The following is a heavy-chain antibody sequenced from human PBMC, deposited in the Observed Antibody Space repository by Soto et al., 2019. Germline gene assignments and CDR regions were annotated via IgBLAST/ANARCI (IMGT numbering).Heavy chain of an antibody. CDR1: GGSITSNW. Sequence: SDTLSLTCAVSGGSITSNWWSWVRQPPGKGLEWIGSIYYSGSTYYNPSLKSRVSISVDTSKNQFSLKLSSVTAADTAVYYCARRGFMGATTIDYWGQGTLVTVSS. CDR2: IYYSGST. J-gene: IGHJ4*02. V-gene: IGHV4-39*01. CDR3: ARRGFMGATTIDY. D-gene: IGHD1-26*01.